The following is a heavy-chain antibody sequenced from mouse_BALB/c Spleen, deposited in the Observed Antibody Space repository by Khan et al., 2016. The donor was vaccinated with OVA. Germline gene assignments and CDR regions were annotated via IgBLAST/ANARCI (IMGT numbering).Heavy chain of an antibody. V-gene: IGHV9-4*02. D-gene: IGHD2-14*01. CDR2: INTHSGVP. CDR3: AGGGAAYYRNDGGAMEY. Sequence: QIQLVQSGPELKKPGETVRISCKASGYTFTTAGIQWVQKMPGKGLKWIGWINTHSGVPKYAEDFKGRFAFSLEISVSTAYLQITNLKNEDTATYFWAGGGAAYYRNDGGAMEYWGQGTSVTVSS. J-gene: IGHJ4*01. CDR1: GYTFTTAG.